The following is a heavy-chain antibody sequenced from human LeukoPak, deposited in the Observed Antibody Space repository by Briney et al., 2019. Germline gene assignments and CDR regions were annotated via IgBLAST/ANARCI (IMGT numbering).Heavy chain of an antibody. D-gene: IGHD4-17*01. Sequence: SGGSLRLSCAASGFTFSSYGMHWVRQAPGKGLEGVAFIRYDGSNKYYADSVKGRFTISKDNSKNTLYLQMNSLRAEDTAVYYCAKEDYGDYSYYYYYMDVWGKGTTVTISS. CDR1: GFTFSSYG. CDR3: AKEDYGDYSYYYYYMDV. CDR2: IRYDGSNK. J-gene: IGHJ6*03. V-gene: IGHV3-30*02.